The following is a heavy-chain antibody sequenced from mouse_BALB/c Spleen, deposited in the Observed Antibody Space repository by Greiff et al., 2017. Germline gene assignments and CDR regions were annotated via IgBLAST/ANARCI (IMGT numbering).Heavy chain of an antibody. Sequence: QVQLKQSGAELVRPGSSVKISCKASGYAFSSYWMNWVKQRPGQGLEWIGQIYPGDGDTNYNGKFKGKATLTADKSSSTAYMQLSSLTSEDSAVYFCARPYGNYFDYWGQGTTLTVSS. CDR3: ARPYGNYFDY. V-gene: IGHV1-80*01. D-gene: IGHD2-1*01. CDR2: IYPGDGDT. J-gene: IGHJ2*01. CDR1: GYAFSSYW.